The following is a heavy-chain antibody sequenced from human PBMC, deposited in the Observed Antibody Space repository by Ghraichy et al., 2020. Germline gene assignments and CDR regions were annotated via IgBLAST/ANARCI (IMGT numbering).Heavy chain of an antibody. Sequence: GESLNISCAASGFTFSGSAMHWVRQASGKGLEWVGRIRSKANSYATAYAASVKGRFTISRDDSKNTAYLQMNSLKTEDTAVYYCTSSYYDTSRSDYWGQGTLVTVSS. J-gene: IGHJ4*02. CDR3: TSSYYDTSRSDY. CDR2: IRSKANSYAT. V-gene: IGHV3-73*01. CDR1: GFTFSGSA. D-gene: IGHD3-22*01.